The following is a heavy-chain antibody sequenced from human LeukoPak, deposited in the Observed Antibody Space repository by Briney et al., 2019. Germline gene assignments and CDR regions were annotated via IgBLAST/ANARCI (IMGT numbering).Heavy chain of an antibody. D-gene: IGHD3-22*01. J-gene: IGHJ4*02. CDR2: IDPNSGGT. Sequence: ASVKVSCKASGYTFTGYYMHWVRQAPGQGLEWMGWIDPNSGGTNYAQKFKGRVTMTRDTSISTAYMELGRLRSDDTAVYYCARDRRVYYDSSGYSWWSFDYWGQGTLVTVSS. CDR1: GYTFTGYY. V-gene: IGHV1-2*02. CDR3: ARDRRVYYDSSGYSWWSFDY.